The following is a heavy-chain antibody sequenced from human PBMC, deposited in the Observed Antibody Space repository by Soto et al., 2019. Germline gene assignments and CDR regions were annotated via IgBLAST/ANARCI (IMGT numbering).Heavy chain of an antibody. CDR1: GFRFSDYS. CDR3: ARLPKGSTVTS. Sequence: GGSLRLSCAASGFRFSDYSMNWVRQAPGKGLEWVSYITSSGDSIYYADSVKGRFTVSRDNAKNSLFLQMNGLRDEDTAVYYCARLPKGSTVTSWGQGTLVTVSS. D-gene: IGHD4-17*01. CDR2: ITSSGDSI. J-gene: IGHJ4*02. V-gene: IGHV3-48*02.